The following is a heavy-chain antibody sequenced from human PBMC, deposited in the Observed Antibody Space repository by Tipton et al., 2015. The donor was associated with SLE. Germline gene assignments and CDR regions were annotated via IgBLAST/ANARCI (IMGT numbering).Heavy chain of an antibody. CDR1: KFTFSSYA. J-gene: IGHJ4*02. Sequence: SLRLSCAASKFTFSSYAMHWVRQAPDKGLEWVAAISYTGSNTYYADSVKGRFTISRDNSNNTLYLQLNSLRAEDTAVYYCAKTIGYSGYRTGDYLDNWGQGTLVTVSS. V-gene: IGHV3-30-3*02. D-gene: IGHD5-12*01. CDR3: AKTIGYSGYRTGDYLDN. CDR2: ISYTGSNT.